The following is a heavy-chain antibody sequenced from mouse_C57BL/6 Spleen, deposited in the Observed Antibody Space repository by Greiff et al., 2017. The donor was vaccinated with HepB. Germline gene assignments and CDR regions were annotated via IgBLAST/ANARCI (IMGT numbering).Heavy chain of an antibody. D-gene: IGHD3-2*02. V-gene: IGHV1-64*01. J-gene: IGHJ2*01. CDR3: ARGSAGYFDY. CDR1: GYTFTSYW. Sequence: QVQLKESGAELVKPGASVKLSCKASGYTFTSYWMHWVKQRPGQGLEWIGMIHPNSGSTNYNEKFKSKATLTVDKSSSTAYMQLSSLTSEDSAVYYCARGSAGYFDYWGQGTTLTVSS. CDR2: IHPNSGST.